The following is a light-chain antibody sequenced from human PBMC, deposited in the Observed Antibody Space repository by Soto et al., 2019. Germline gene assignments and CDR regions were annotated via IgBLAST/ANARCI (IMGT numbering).Light chain of an antibody. Sequence: EIVLTQSPGSLSLSPGERVTLSCRASQSVSSGFLAWYQQKPGQAPRLLIYGASSRATGIPDRFSGSGAGTDFTLTISRLEPEDFALYYFQQYDTSPLTFGGGTKVDIK. J-gene: IGKJ4*01. CDR3: QQYDTSPLT. CDR1: QSVSSGF. CDR2: GAS. V-gene: IGKV3-20*01.